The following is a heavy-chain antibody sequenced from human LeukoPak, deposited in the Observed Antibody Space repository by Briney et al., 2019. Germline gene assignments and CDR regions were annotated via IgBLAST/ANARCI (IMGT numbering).Heavy chain of an antibody. CDR2: ISAYNGNT. Sequence: ASVKVSCKASGYTFTSYGISWVRQAPGQGLDWMGWISAYNGNTKYSQKFQGRVTMTTDTTTSTAYMELRSLRSDDTAVYYCARDRLGAARDHYYYYGLDVWGQGTTVTVSS. CDR3: ARDRLGAARDHYYYYGLDV. J-gene: IGHJ6*02. CDR1: GYTFTSYG. D-gene: IGHD6-6*01. V-gene: IGHV1-18*01.